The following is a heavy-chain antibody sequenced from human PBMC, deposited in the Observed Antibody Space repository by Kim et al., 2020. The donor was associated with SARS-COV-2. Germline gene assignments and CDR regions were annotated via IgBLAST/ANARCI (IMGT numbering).Heavy chain of an antibody. J-gene: IGHJ4*02. CDR3: ARVYYDSSGYYYFDY. Sequence: DSVKGRFTIPRDNSKNTLYLQMNSLRAEDTAVYYCARVYYDSSGYYYFDYWGQGTLVTVSS. V-gene: IGHV3-30*07. D-gene: IGHD3-22*01.